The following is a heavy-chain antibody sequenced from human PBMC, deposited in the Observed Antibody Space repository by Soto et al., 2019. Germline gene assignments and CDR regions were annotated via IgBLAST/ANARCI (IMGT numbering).Heavy chain of an antibody. CDR1: GGTFSSYE. Sequence: QVQLVQSGAEVKKPGSSVKVSCKASGGTFSSYEITWVRQAPGQGLQWMGGIIPMFGTAKYGHNFQGRVTITADESTRTAYMELSSLRPDDTAVYYCARERQLGTYYFDSWGQGTTVTVSS. J-gene: IGHJ4*03. V-gene: IGHV1-69*01. CDR3: ARERQLGTYYFDS. CDR2: IIPMFGTA. D-gene: IGHD3-16*01.